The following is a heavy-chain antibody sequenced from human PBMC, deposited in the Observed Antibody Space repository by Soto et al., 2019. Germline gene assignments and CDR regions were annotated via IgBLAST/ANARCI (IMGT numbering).Heavy chain of an antibody. CDR3: ARDLRLDS. V-gene: IGHV4-31*03. Sequence: SETLSLTCTVSGGSISSSGYYWNWIRQYPGKGLEWIAYIYQSGTPYYNPSLKSRATISIDRSKNQFSLMLDSVTAADTAVYYCARDLRLDSWGPGTLVTVSS. D-gene: IGHD2-21*02. J-gene: IGHJ4*02. CDR1: GGSISSSGYY. CDR2: IYQSGTP.